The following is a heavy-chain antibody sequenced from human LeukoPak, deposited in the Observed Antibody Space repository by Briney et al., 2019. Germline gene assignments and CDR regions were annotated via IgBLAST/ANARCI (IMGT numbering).Heavy chain of an antibody. V-gene: IGHV3-53*01. CDR1: GFTVSSNY. Sequence: GSLRLSCAASGFTVSSNYMSWVRQAPGKGLEWVSIIYSGGSTFYADSVKGRFTISRDNSKNTLYLQMNSLRAEDTAVYYCARGGSYLSAFDIWGQGTMVTVSS. D-gene: IGHD1-26*01. CDR2: IYSGGST. CDR3: ARGGSYLSAFDI. J-gene: IGHJ3*02.